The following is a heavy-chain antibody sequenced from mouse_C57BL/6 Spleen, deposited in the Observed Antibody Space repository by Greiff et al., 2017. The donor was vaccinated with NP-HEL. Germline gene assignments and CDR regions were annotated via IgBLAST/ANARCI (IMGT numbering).Heavy chain of an antibody. CDR2: ISNGGGST. D-gene: IGHD2-2*01. J-gene: IGHJ1*03. V-gene: IGHV5-12*01. Sequence: EVKVVESGGGLVQPGGSLKLSCAASGFTFSDYYMYWVRQTPEKRLEWVAYISNGGGSTYYPDTVKGRFTISRDNAKNTLYLQMSRLKSEDTAMYYCARQTGSYWYFDVWGTGTTVTVSS. CDR1: GFTFSDYY. CDR3: ARQTGSYWYFDV.